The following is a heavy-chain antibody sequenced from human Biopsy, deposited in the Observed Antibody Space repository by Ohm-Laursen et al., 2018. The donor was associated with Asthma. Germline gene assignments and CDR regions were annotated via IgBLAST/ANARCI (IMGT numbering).Heavy chain of an antibody. V-gene: IGHV1-2*06. D-gene: IGHD3-16*01. CDR3: ARGQKSAGDRWFDP. J-gene: IGHJ5*02. Sequence: ASEKASCKASGYPFIGYHIHWMRQAPGQGLEWMGRINPNSGATNYAQKFQGRVTMTRDTSISTVYMEVSRLRSDDTAVYYWARGQKSAGDRWFDPWGQGTLVTVSA. CDR2: INPNSGAT. CDR1: GYPFIGYH.